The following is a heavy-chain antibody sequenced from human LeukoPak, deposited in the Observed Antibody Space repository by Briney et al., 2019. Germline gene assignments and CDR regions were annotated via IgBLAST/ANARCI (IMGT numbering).Heavy chain of an antibody. J-gene: IGHJ4*02. CDR2: ISYDGSNK. Sequence: PGGSLRLPCAASGFTFSSYGMYRVRQAPGKGLEWVAVISYDGSNKYYADSVKGRFTVSRDNSKNTLYLQMNSLRAEDTAVYYCVRGAYSSSWLNFDYWGQGTLVTVSS. CDR1: GFTFSSYG. CDR3: VRGAYSSSWLNFDY. V-gene: IGHV3-30*03. D-gene: IGHD6-13*01.